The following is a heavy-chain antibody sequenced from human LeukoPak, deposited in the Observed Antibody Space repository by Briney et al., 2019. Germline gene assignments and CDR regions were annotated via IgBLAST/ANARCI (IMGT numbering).Heavy chain of an antibody. V-gene: IGHV3-23*01. J-gene: IGHJ4*02. Sequence: GGSLRLSCAASGFTFSNYAMTWVRQAPGKGLEWVSGINYSGTSPYYADSVKGRFSVSRDNSKNTLYLQMDSLRVEDKAVYFCAKGPGGSGGSSPYFDSWGQGPVVSVSS. CDR3: AKGPGGSGGSSPYFDS. D-gene: IGHD2-15*01. CDR2: INYSGTSP. CDR1: GFTFSNYA.